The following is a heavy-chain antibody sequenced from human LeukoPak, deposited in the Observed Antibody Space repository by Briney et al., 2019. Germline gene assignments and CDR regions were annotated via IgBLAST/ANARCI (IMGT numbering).Heavy chain of an antibody. Sequence: KPGGSLGLSCAASGFTFSDYYMSWIRQAPGKGLEWVSYIISSSSYTNYADSVRGRFTISRDNAKNSLYLQMNSLRAEDTAVYYCARRSTGNFDYWGQGTLVTVSS. CDR2: IISSSSYT. V-gene: IGHV3-11*03. CDR3: ARRSTGNFDY. J-gene: IGHJ4*02. CDR1: GFTFSDYY.